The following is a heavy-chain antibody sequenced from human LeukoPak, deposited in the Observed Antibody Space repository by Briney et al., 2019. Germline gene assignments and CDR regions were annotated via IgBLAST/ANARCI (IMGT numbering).Heavy chain of an antibody. CDR2: ISASGGST. CDR1: GFTFSSYA. CDR3: AKERLSKSDY. V-gene: IGHV3-23*01. Sequence: GGSLRLSCAASGFTFSSYAMSWVRQAPGKGLEWVSAISASGGSTYYADSVKGRFTISRDNSKNTLYLQMSSLTAEDTAIYYCAKERLSKSDYWGQGTLVTVSS. J-gene: IGHJ4*02. D-gene: IGHD4-11*01.